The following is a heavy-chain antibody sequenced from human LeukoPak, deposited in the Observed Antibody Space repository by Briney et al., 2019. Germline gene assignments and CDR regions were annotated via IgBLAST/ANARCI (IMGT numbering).Heavy chain of an antibody. CDR1: GFTFSGSA. Sequence: PGGSLRLSCAASGFTFSGSAMHWVRQASGKGLEWVGRIRSKANSYATAYAASVKGRFTISRDDSKNTAYLQMNSLKTEDTAVYYCTRLFGGEAAAGTPGQPPPFDYWGQGTLVTVSS. CDR2: IRSKANSYAT. J-gene: IGHJ4*02. V-gene: IGHV3-73*01. D-gene: IGHD6-13*01. CDR3: TRLFGGEAAAGTPGQPPPFDY.